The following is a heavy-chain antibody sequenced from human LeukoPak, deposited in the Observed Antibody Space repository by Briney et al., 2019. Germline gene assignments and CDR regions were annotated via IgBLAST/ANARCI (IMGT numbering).Heavy chain of an antibody. D-gene: IGHD1-26*01. CDR3: ASGRPLGFDY. Sequence: SSETLSLTCTVSGGSISSYYWTRIRQPPGKGLEWIGNIYYSGTTNYNPSLKSRVTISVDTSKNQFSLKLSSVTAADTAVYYCASGRPLGFDYWGQGTLVTVSS. V-gene: IGHV4-59*01. J-gene: IGHJ4*02. CDR1: GGSISSYY. CDR2: IYYSGTT.